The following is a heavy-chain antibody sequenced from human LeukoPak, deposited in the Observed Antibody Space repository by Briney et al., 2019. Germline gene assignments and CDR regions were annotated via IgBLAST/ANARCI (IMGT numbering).Heavy chain of an antibody. CDR3: ARSGRYFDWLLSPD. J-gene: IGHJ4*02. Sequence: PGGSLTLSCTASGLTFSTYAMHWVRQAPGKGLEWVAVISYDGSNKYYADSVKGRFTISRDNSKNTLYLQMNSLRTEDTAVYYCARSGRYFDWLLSPDWGQGTLVTVSS. D-gene: IGHD3-9*01. V-gene: IGHV3-30-3*01. CDR2: ISYDGSNK. CDR1: GLTFSTYA.